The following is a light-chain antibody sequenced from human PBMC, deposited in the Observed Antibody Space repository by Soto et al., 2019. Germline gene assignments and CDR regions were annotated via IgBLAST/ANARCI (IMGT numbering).Light chain of an antibody. V-gene: IGLV1-44*01. CDR2: NNN. CDR3: APWDDSLTGVV. Sequence: QSVLTQPPSASGTPGQRVTIACSGSSSNIGSTTVKWYQQLPGTAPKLLIYNNNQRPSGVPDRFSGSKSGTSASLAISGLRSGDGADYYCAPWDDSLTGVVFGGGTKLTAL. CDR1: SSNIGSTT. J-gene: IGLJ3*02.